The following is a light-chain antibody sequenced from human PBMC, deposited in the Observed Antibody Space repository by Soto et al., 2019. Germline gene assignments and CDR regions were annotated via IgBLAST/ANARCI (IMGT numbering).Light chain of an antibody. CDR3: QQYNSYSTWT. J-gene: IGKJ1*01. CDR1: QSVSYY. CDR2: NAA. V-gene: IGKV1-5*01. Sequence: DIQMTQSPSTLSASVGDRVTITCRASQSVSYYLAWYQQKPGKAPKILIFNAATLGSGVPSRFSGSGSGTEFPLTISSLQPDDFATYYCQQYNSYSTWTFGQGTKVEI.